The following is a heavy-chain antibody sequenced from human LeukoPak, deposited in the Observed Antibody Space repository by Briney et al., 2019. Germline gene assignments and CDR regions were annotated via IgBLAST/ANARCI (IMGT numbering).Heavy chain of an antibody. CDR2: IYIRGST. CDR3: AKDWELGS. CDR1: GGSISSYY. D-gene: IGHD7-27*01. V-gene: IGHV4-59*01. Sequence: PSETLSLTCTVSGGSISSYYWSWIRQPPGKGLEWIGNIYIRGSTNYNPSLKSRVTISLDTSKDQFSLKLTSVTAADTAFYYCAKDWELGSWGQGTLVTVSS. J-gene: IGHJ5*02.